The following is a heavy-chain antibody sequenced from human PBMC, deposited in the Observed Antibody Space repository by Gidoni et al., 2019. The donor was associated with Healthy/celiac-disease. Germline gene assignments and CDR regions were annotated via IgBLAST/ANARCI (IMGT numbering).Heavy chain of an antibody. J-gene: IGHJ5*02. CDR3: AREAPGRGYSYVGGWFDP. Sequence: QVQLVQSGAEVKKPGASVKVSCKASGYTFTSYFMHWVRQAPGQGLEWMGIINPRGGSTSYAQKFQGSVTMTRDTSTSTVYMELSSLRSEDTAVYYCAREAPGRGYSYVGGWFDPWGQGTLVTVSS. D-gene: IGHD5-18*01. V-gene: IGHV1-46*01. CDR2: INPRGGST. CDR1: GYTFTSYF.